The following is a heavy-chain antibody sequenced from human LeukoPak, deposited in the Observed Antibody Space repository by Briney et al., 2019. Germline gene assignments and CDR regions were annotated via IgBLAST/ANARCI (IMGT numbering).Heavy chain of an antibody. CDR3: ATLGTYYDFWSGSRDAFDI. CDR1: GGSFSGYY. D-gene: IGHD3-3*01. V-gene: IGHV4-34*01. CDR2: INHSGST. Sequence: SETLSLTCAVYGGSFSGYYWSWIRQPPGKGLEWIGEINHSGSTNYNPSLKSRVTISVDTSKNQFSLKLSSVTAADTAVYYCATLGTYYDFWSGSRDAFDIWGQGTMVTVSS. J-gene: IGHJ3*02.